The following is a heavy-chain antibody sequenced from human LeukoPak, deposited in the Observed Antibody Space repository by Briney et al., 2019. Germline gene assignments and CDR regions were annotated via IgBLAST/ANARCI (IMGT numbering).Heavy chain of an antibody. Sequence: ASVKVSCKASGYTFTGYYMHWVRQAPGQGLEWMGWINPNSGGTNYAKKFQGRVTMTRDKSISTAYMELSRLRSDDTAVYYCATMVARGGYCSSSSCYGGFDIWGQGTMVTASS. CDR3: ATMVARGGYCSSSSCYGGFDI. CDR1: GYTFTGYY. V-gene: IGHV1-2*02. D-gene: IGHD2-2*03. J-gene: IGHJ3*02. CDR2: INPNSGGT.